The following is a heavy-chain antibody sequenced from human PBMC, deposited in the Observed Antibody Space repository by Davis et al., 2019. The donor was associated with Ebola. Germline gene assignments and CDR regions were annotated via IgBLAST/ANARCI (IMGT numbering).Heavy chain of an antibody. D-gene: IGHD6-13*01. CDR3: ARGGSSSWYVGWFDP. V-gene: IGHV1-18*01. CDR2: ISANNGNT. CDR1: GYTFTSYG. J-gene: IGHJ5*02. Sequence: ASVKVSCKASGYTFTSYGISWVRQAPGQGLEWMGWISANNGNTNYAQKLQGRVTMTTDTSTSTAYMELRSLRSDDTAVYYCARGGSSSWYVGWFDPWGQGTLVTVSS.